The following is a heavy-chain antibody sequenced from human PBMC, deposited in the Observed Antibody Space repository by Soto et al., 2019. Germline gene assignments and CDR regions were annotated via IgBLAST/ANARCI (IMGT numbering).Heavy chain of an antibody. CDR2: LKGNGSMT. Sequence: EVQLVESEGGVVQPGESLIITCTASGFTFSTYWMRWVRQAPGKGLVWLSRLKGNGSMTDYADSVKGRFTISRDNAENTLYLQMNGLRAEDTAIYYCARGCLYAYYQDNWGQGTLVTVSS. CDR3: ARGCLYAYYQDN. CDR1: GFTFSTYW. J-gene: IGHJ4*02. D-gene: IGHD3-16*01. V-gene: IGHV3-74*01.